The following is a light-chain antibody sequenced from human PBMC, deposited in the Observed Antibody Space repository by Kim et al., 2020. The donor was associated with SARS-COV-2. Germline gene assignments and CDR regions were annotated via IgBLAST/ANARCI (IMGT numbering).Light chain of an antibody. CDR1: QTIGTW. V-gene: IGKV1-5*03. CDR3: QQYTSYSKT. Sequence: DIQMTQSPSTLSASVGDRITITCRASQTIGTWLAWYQQKPGKAPKLLIYKASSLLSGVPSRLSGSGSGTEFTLTITSLQPDDFATYYCQQYTSYSKTFGQGTKVEIK. CDR2: KAS. J-gene: IGKJ1*01.